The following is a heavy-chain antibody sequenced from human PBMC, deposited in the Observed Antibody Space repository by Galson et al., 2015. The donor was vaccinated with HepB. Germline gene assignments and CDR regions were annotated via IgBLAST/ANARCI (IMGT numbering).Heavy chain of an antibody. CDR3: ARESSSWPGWFDP. CDR2: IYSGGST. CDR1: GFTVSSNY. Sequence: SLRLSCAASGFTVSSNYMSWVRQAPGKGLEWVSVIYSGGSTYYADSVKGRFTISRDNSKNTLYLQMNSLRAEDTAVYYCARESSSWPGWFDPWGQGTLVTVSS. D-gene: IGHD6-13*01. J-gene: IGHJ5*02. V-gene: IGHV3-53*01.